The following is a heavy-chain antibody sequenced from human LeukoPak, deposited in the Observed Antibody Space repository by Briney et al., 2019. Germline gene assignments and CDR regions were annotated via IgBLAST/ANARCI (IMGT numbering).Heavy chain of an antibody. Sequence: GSLRLSCVAPGLTFTSYAMSWVRQAPGKGLEWVSAISGSGGSTYYADSVKGRFTISRDNSKNTLYLQMNSLRAEDTAVYYCAKEDCSGGSCYHPDAFDIWGQGTMVTVSS. V-gene: IGHV3-23*01. D-gene: IGHD2-15*01. J-gene: IGHJ3*02. CDR3: AKEDCSGGSCYHPDAFDI. CDR1: GLTFTSYA. CDR2: ISGSGGST.